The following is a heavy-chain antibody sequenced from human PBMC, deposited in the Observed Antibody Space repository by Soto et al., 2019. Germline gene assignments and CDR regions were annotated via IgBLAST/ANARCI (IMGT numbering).Heavy chain of an antibody. V-gene: IGHV3-30-3*01. CDR3: ARVSRNPNDSGSYSYYFDY. J-gene: IGHJ4*02. CDR2: ISYDRSNK. CDR1: GFTFSSYA. D-gene: IGHD1-26*01. Sequence: GGSLRLSCAASGFTFSSYAMHWVRQAPGKGLEWVAVISYDRSNKYYADSVKGRFTISRDNSKNTLYLQMNSLRAEDTAVYYCARVSRNPNDSGSYSYYFDYWGQGTLVTVSS.